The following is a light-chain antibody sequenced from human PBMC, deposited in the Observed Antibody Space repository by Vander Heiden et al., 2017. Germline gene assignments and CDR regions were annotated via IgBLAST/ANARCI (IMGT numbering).Light chain of an antibody. V-gene: IGLV3-1*01. CDR1: KLGDKY. CDR2: QDS. J-gene: IGLJ2*01. Sequence: SYELTQPPSVSVSPGQPARITCSGDKLGDKYACWYQQKPGQAPVLVIYQDSKRPSGIPERFSGSNSGNTATLTISGTQPMDEADYYCQAWDSSTSLVFGGGTKLTVL. CDR3: QAWDSSTSLV.